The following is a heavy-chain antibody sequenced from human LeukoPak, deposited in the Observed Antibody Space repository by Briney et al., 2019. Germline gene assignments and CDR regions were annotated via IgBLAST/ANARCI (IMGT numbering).Heavy chain of an antibody. Sequence: GGSLRLSCAASGFTFDDYAIHWVRQAPGKGLEWVSGISWNSGSIGYADSVKGRFTISRDNAKNSLYLQMNSLRAEDTALYYCAKGAYGSGSYFDYWGQGTLVTVSS. D-gene: IGHD3-10*01. CDR2: ISWNSGSI. V-gene: IGHV3-9*01. CDR1: GFTFDDYA. CDR3: AKGAYGSGSYFDY. J-gene: IGHJ4*02.